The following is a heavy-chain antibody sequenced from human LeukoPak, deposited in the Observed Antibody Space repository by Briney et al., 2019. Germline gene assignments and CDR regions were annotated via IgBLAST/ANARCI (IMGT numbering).Heavy chain of an antibody. Sequence: GGSLRLSRAASGFTVGSNYMNWVRQAPGKGLEWVSVIYDGGSTFYADSVKGRFIISRDNSKNTLYLQMNSLRPEDTAVYYCARGAFDWGQGTLVTVSS. CDR3: ARGAFD. J-gene: IGHJ4*02. V-gene: IGHV3-53*01. CDR2: IYDGGST. CDR1: GFTVGSNY.